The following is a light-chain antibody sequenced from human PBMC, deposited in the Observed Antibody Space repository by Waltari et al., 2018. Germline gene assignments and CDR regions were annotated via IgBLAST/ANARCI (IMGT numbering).Light chain of an antibody. V-gene: IGKV3-11*01. CDR2: DAS. CDR3: QQRISWPLIA. J-gene: IGKJ3*01. CDR1: QSVSTY. Sequence: EIVLTQSPATLSLSPGERATLSCRASQSVSTYLAWYQQKPGQAPGLLIYDASNRAAGIPARFSGSGSGTDFTLTISSLEPEDFAVYYCQQRISWPLIAFGPGTKVEI.